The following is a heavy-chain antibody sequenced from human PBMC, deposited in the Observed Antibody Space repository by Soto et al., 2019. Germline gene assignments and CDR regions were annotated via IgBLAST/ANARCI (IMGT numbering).Heavy chain of an antibody. CDR3: ARGRGLLWFGELRGRDY. J-gene: IGHJ4*02. V-gene: IGHV4-34*01. CDR1: GGSFSGYY. D-gene: IGHD3-10*01. Sequence: SETLSLTCAVYGGSFSGYYWSWIRQPPGKGLEWIGEINHSGSTNYNPSLKSRVTISVDTSKNQFSLKLSSVTAADTAVYYCARGRGLLWFGELRGRDYWGQGTLVTVS. CDR2: INHSGST.